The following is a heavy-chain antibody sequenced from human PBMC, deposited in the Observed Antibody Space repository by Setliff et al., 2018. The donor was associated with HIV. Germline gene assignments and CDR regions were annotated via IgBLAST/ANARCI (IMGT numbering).Heavy chain of an antibody. D-gene: IGHD3-22*01. CDR1: GDFINNHY. Sequence: SETLSLTCSLSGDFINNHYWSWIRQPPGKGLEWIGHIYYSGDTNYSPSLRSRVTISIDKFKNQFSLNLSSVTAADTAVYYCARFAHYSDSGGYYHHWGQGALVTVSS. CDR3: ARFAHYSDSGGYYHH. J-gene: IGHJ4*02. CDR2: IYYSGDT. V-gene: IGHV4-59*08.